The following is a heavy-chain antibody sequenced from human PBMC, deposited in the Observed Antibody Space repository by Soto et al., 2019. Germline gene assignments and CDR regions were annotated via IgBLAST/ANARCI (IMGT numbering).Heavy chain of an antibody. CDR1: DNHLDSDG. CDR3: DNRCNPLMDV. V-gene: IGHV1-18*01. Sequence: QVPLVQSGGEVKKPGASVKVSCKPSDNHLDSDGITWVRQAPGHGLEWMGWIKRYNGKTDSAQNFQDRVTMITDTSTRTAYMELKSRRSDHTAVDYCDNRCNPLMDVWGQGTTVTVSS. D-gene: IGHD1-1*01. CDR2: IKRYNGKT. J-gene: IGHJ6*02.